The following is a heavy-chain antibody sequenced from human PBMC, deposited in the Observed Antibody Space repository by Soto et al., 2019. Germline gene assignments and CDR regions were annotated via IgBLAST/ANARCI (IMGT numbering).Heavy chain of an antibody. CDR2: ISSSSSTI. Sequence: EVQLVESGGGLVQPGGSLRLSCAASGFTFSSYSMNWVRQAPGKGLEWVSNISSSSSTIYYADSVKGRFTIYRDNAKNSLYLQMNSLRAEDTAVYYCARDFQDGMDVWGQGTTVTVSS. V-gene: IGHV3-48*01. CDR1: GFTFSSYS. J-gene: IGHJ6*02. CDR3: ARDFQDGMDV.